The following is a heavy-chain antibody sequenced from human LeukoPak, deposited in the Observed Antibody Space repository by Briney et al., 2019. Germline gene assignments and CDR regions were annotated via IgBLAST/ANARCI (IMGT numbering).Heavy chain of an antibody. D-gene: IGHD2-15*01. CDR3: AREGYCSGGICYSTMNWFDP. CDR1: GYRFTSYG. Sequence: GASVKVSCKASGYRFTSYGITWVRQAPGQGLEWMGWTSAYNGNTNYAQKVQGRVTLTTDTSTSTAYMELRSLRSDDTAVYYCAREGYCSGGICYSTMNWFDPWGQGTLVTVSS. J-gene: IGHJ5*02. CDR2: TSAYNGNT. V-gene: IGHV1-18*01.